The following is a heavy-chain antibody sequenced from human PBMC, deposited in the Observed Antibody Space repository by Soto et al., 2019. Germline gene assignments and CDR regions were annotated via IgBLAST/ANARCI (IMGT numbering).Heavy chain of an antibody. CDR1: GGSFSGYY. V-gene: IGHV4-34*01. J-gene: IGHJ4*02. CDR2: ITHSGST. CDR3: ARGNPSRVLWFGELLFHDY. Sequence: QVQLQQWGAGLLKPSETLSLTCAVYGGSFSGYYWSWIRQPPGKGLEWIVEITHSGSTNYHPSLTSRVTTSVDTSNNQFSLKLSSVTAADTAVSYCARGNPSRVLWFGELLFHDYLGQGTLVTVSS. D-gene: IGHD3-10*01.